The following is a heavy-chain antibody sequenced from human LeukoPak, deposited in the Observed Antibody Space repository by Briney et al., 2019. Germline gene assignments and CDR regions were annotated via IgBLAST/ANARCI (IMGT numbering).Heavy chain of an antibody. Sequence: SETLSLTCAVYGGSFSGYYWSWIRQPPGKGLEWIGEINHSGSTNYNPSLKSRVTISVDRSKNQFSLKLSSVTAADTAVYYCARGIAAAGMDYWGQGTLVTVSS. J-gene: IGHJ4*02. V-gene: IGHV4-34*01. D-gene: IGHD6-13*01. CDR3: ARGIAAAGMDY. CDR2: INHSGST. CDR1: GGSFSGYY.